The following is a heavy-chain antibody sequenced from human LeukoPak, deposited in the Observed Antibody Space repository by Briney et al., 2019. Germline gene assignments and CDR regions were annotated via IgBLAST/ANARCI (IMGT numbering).Heavy chain of an antibody. J-gene: IGHJ3*02. V-gene: IGHV3-23*01. Sequence: GGSLRLSCAASGFTFSGYAMSWVRQAPGKGLEWVSAISGSGGSTYYADSVKGRFTISRDNSKNTLYLQMNSLRAEDTAIYYCAKDRWLRGGFDAFDSWGQGTMVTVSS. D-gene: IGHD3-22*01. CDR2: ISGSGGST. CDR1: GFTFSGYA. CDR3: AKDRWLRGGFDAFDS.